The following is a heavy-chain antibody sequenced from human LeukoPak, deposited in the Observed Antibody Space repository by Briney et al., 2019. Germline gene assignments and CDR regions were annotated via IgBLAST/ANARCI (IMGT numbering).Heavy chain of an antibody. V-gene: IGHV3-21*01. CDR2: ISSSSSYI. Sequence: GGSLRLSCAASGFTFSSYSMNWVRQAPGKGLDWVSSISSSSSYIYYADSVKGRFTISRDNAKNSLYLQMNSLRAEDTAVYYCARYGSGSPFDYWGQGTLLTVSS. CDR1: GFTFSSYS. CDR3: ARYGSGSPFDY. J-gene: IGHJ4*02. D-gene: IGHD3-10*01.